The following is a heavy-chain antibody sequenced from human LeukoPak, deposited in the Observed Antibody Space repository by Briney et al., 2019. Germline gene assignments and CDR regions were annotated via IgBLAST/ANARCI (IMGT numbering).Heavy chain of an antibody. D-gene: IGHD1-26*01. CDR2: IRYDGSNK. J-gene: IGHJ6*03. CDR1: GFTFSSYG. CDR3: ARDPYSGNYGDYYYYYMDV. Sequence: GGSLRLSCAASGFTFSSYGMHWVRQAPGKGLEWVAFIRYDGSNKYYADSVKGRFTISRDNSKNTLYLQMNSLRDEDTAVYYCARDPYSGNYGDYYYYYMDVWGKGTTVTISS. V-gene: IGHV3-30*02.